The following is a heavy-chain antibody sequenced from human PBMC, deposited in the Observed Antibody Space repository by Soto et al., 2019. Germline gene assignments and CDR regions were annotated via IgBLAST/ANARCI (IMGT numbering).Heavy chain of an antibody. D-gene: IGHD2-15*01. CDR3: ARGDRKALLLLGYYYYGMDV. J-gene: IGHJ6*02. CDR1: GYTFTGYY. Sequence: ASVKVSCKASGYTFTGYYMHWVRQAPGQGLEWMGWINPNSGGTNYAQKFQGWVTMTRDTSISTAYMELSRLRSDDTAVYYCARGDRKALLLLGYYYYGMDVWGQGTTVTVSS. V-gene: IGHV1-2*04. CDR2: INPNSGGT.